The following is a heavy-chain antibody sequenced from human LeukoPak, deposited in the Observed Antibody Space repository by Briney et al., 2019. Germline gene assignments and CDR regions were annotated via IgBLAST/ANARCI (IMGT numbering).Heavy chain of an antibody. V-gene: IGHV3-7*01. Sequence: PGGSLRLSCAASGLTFSSYWMSWVRQAPGKGLEWVANIKQDGSEKYYVDSVKGRFTISRDNAKNSLYLQMNSLRAEDTAVYYCARERHDILPMGNYYYNMDVWGQGTTVTVSS. J-gene: IGHJ6*02. CDR1: GLTFSSYW. D-gene: IGHD3-9*01. CDR3: ARERHDILPMGNYYYNMDV. CDR2: IKQDGSEK.